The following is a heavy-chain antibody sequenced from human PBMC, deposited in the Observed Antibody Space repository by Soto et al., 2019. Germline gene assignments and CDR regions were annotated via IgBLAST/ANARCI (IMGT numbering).Heavy chain of an antibody. CDR2: IKQDGSEK. D-gene: IGHD2-15*01. CDR1: GFTFSSYW. J-gene: IGHJ4*02. CDR3: ASSDAVRSGGSCYSDFDY. V-gene: IGHV3-7*01. Sequence: GGSLRLSCAASGFTFSSYWMSWVRQAPGKGLEWVANIKQDGSEKYYVDSVKGRFTISRDNAKNSLYLQMNSLRAEDTAVYYCASSDAVRSGGSCYSDFDYWGQGTLVTVSS.